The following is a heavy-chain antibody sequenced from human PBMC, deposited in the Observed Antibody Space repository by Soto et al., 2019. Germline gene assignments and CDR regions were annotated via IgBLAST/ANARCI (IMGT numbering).Heavy chain of an antibody. CDR3: ARAYSSSWYVGWFDP. CDR2: FHNSGNP. CDR1: GGSISGYH. D-gene: IGHD6-13*01. V-gene: IGHV4-59*01. Sequence: PSETLSLTCSISGGSISGYHWNWIRQTPGKGVEWIGYFHNSGNPKYSSSLKSRVTISVDTSKNQFSLKLSSVTAADTAVYYCARAYSSSWYVGWFDPWGQGTLVTVSS. J-gene: IGHJ5*02.